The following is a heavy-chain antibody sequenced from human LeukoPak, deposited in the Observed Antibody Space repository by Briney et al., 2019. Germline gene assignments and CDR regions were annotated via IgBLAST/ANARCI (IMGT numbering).Heavy chain of an antibody. CDR3: ARDRSLGAFDY. D-gene: IGHD3-16*01. Sequence: GGSLRLSCAASGFTFSSYGMHWVRQAPGKGLEWVAFIRDDGSNKYYADSVKGRFTISRDNSKNTLYLQMNSLRAEDTAVYYCARDRSLGAFDYWGQGTLVTISS. V-gene: IGHV3-30*02. CDR2: IRDDGSNK. CDR1: GFTFSSYG. J-gene: IGHJ4*02.